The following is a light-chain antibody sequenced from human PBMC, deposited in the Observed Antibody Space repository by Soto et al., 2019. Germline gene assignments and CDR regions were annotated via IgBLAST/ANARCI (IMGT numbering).Light chain of an antibody. CDR2: GAS. CDR1: QSISSY. V-gene: IGKV1-39*01. J-gene: IGKJ5*01. Sequence: IQMSLSPAARSACAGDRGTITFRASQSISSYLNWYQYKPGKAPKVLIYGASTLQSGVPSRFIGSGSGTDITFTISSLQPEDFAAYYFQQRYSTFPVGQGTQLEIK. CDR3: QQRYSTFP.